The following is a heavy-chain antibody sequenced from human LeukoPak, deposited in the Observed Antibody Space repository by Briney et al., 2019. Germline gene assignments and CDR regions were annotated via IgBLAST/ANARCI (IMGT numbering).Heavy chain of an antibody. J-gene: IGHJ5*02. V-gene: IGHV4-39*07. D-gene: IGHD6-19*01. CDR3: ARKQWLANWFDP. CDR1: GGSISSSSYY. Sequence: SETLSLTCTVSGGSISSSSYYWGWIRQPPGKGLEWIGSIYYSGSTYYNPSLKSRVTISVDTSKNQFSLKLSSVTAADTAVYYCARKQWLANWFDPWGQGTLVTVSS. CDR2: IYYSGST.